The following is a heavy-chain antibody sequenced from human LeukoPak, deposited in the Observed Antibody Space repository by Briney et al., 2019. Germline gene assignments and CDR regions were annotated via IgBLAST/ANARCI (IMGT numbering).Heavy chain of an antibody. J-gene: IGHJ4*02. CDR1: GFTFSRYA. CDR3: AKDQQIVSAKYYFDS. V-gene: IGHV3-30*18. D-gene: IGHD1/OR15-1a*01. Sequence: GTSLRLSCAASGFTFSRYAMHWVRRAPGKGLEWVAVIANDGRDKHSTDSVKGRFTITRDNAKNTVYLQMNGLRVEDTAVYYCAKDQQIVSAKYYFDSWGQGILVTVSS. CDR2: IANDGRDK.